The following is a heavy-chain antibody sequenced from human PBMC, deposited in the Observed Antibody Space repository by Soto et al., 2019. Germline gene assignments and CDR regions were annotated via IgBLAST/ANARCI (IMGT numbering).Heavy chain of an antibody. CDR2: IKQDGSEK. D-gene: IGHD6-19*01. V-gene: IGHV3-7*01. CDR3: ARVGSSGWDDAFDI. J-gene: IGHJ3*02. Sequence: AGGSLRLSCAASGFTFSSYWMSWVRQAPGKGLEWVANIKQDGSEKYYVDSVKGRFTISRDNAKNSLYLQMNSLRAEDTAVYYCARVGSSGWDDAFDIWGQGTMVTVSS. CDR1: GFTFSSYW.